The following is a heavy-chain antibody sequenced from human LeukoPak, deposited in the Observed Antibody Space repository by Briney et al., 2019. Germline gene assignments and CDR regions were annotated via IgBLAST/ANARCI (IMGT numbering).Heavy chain of an antibody. CDR2: ISYDGGKR. V-gene: IGHV3-30*18. CDR3: AKGLRWFGDFYFNFFDY. CDR1: GFNFMTYG. J-gene: IGHJ4*02. D-gene: IGHD3-10*01. Sequence: GRSLRLSCAASGFNFMTYGMHWVRQAPGKGLGWVAFISYDGGKRFFGESVKGRFTIARDNSENTVSLQMNTLKTEDTAVYYCAKGLRWFGDFYFNFFDYWGQGILVTVSS.